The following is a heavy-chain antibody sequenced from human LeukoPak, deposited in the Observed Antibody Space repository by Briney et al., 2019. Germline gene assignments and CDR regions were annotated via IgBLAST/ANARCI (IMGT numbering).Heavy chain of an antibody. V-gene: IGHV3-43D*03. CDR2: ISWDGGST. CDR3: AKGQLYYDILTGAFDFDY. CDR1: GFTFDDYA. J-gene: IGHJ4*02. D-gene: IGHD3-9*01. Sequence: PGGSLRLSCAASGFTFDDYAMHWVRHAPGKGLEWVSLISWDGGSTYYADSVKGRFTISRDNSKNSLYLQKNSLRAEDTALYYCAKGQLYYDILTGAFDFDYWGQGTLVTVSS.